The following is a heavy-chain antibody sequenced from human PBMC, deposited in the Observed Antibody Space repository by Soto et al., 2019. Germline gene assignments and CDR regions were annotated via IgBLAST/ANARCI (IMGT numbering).Heavy chain of an antibody. J-gene: IGHJ3*02. CDR1: GYTFTGYY. D-gene: IGHD2-15*01. CDR3: FVYCSGGSCYPGAFEI. CDR2: INPNSGGT. Sequence: ASVKVSCKASGYTFTGYYMHWVRQAPGQGLEWMGWINPNSGGTNYAQKFQGRVTMTRDTSISTAYMELSRLRSDDTAVYYCFVYCSGGSCYPGAFEIWGQGTMVTVSS. V-gene: IGHV1-2*02.